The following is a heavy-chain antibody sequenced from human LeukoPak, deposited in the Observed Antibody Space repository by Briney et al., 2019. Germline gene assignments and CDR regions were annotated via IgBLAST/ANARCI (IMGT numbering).Heavy chain of an antibody. J-gene: IGHJ4*02. CDR2: IYYSGST. Sequence: SETLSLTCTVSGGSISGGGYYWSWIRQPPGKGLEWIGYIYYSGSTNYNPSLKSRVTISVDTSKNQFSLKLSSVTAADTAVYYCAKGYSSGWLSPYYFDYWGQGTLVTVSS. D-gene: IGHD6-19*01. V-gene: IGHV4-61*08. CDR1: GGSISGGGYY. CDR3: AKGYSSGWLSPYYFDY.